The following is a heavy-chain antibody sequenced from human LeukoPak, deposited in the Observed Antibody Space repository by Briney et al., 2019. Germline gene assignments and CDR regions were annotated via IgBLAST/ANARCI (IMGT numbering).Heavy chain of an antibody. J-gene: IGHJ4*02. CDR2: IYPGDSDT. V-gene: IGHV5-51*01. CDR3: ASRRYIAAAGNDPFDY. D-gene: IGHD6-13*01. CDR1: GYRFTNYW. Sequence: GESLKISCKGSGYRFTNYWIGWVRQMPGKGLEWMGIIYPGDSDTRYSPSFQGQVTISADKSISTAYLQWSSLKASDTAMYYCASRRYIAAAGNDPFDYWGQGTLVTVSS.